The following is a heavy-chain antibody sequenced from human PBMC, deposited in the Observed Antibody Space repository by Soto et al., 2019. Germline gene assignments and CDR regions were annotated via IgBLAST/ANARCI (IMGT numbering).Heavy chain of an antibody. J-gene: IGHJ4*02. Sequence: ASVKVSCKASGYTFTDYYIHWVRQAPGQGLEWMGWVNPNSGGANYAQKFQGRVAMTRDTSIGTAYLELRTLRFDDTAVYFCARDTDPYYSDTSGHWNYWGQGTRVTVSS. CDR3: ARDTDPYYSDTSGHWNY. D-gene: IGHD3-22*01. CDR2: VNPNSGGA. V-gene: IGHV1-2*02. CDR1: GYTFTDYY.